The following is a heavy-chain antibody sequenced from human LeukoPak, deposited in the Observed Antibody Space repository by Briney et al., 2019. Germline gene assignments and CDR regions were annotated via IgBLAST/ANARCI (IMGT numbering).Heavy chain of an antibody. CDR2: IYSGGST. J-gene: IGHJ4*02. CDR1: GFTVSSKY. CDR3: ARGCSSTSCYGFDY. V-gene: IGHV3-53*01. Sequence: GGSLRLSCAASGFTVSSKYMSWVRQAPGKGLGWVSVIYSGGSTYYADSVKGRFTISRDNSKNTLYLQMNSLRAEDTAVYYCARGCSSTSCYGFDYWGQGTLVTVSS. D-gene: IGHD2-2*01.